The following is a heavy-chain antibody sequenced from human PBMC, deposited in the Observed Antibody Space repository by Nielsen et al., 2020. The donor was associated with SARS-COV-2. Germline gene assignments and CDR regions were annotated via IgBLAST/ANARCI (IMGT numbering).Heavy chain of an antibody. CDR3: ARGGYGSGRPY. Sequence: GGSLRLSCAASGFTFSSYAMSWVRQAPGKGLEWVSAISGSGGSTYYADSVKGRFTISRDNAKNSLYLQMNSLRAEDTAVYYCARGGYGSGRPYWGQGTLVTVSS. CDR1: GFTFSSYA. V-gene: IGHV3-23*01. J-gene: IGHJ4*02. D-gene: IGHD3-10*01. CDR2: ISGSGGST.